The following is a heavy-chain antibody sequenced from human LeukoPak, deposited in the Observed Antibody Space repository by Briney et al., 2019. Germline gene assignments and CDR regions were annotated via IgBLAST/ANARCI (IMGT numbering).Heavy chain of an antibody. D-gene: IGHD3-9*01. J-gene: IGHJ4*02. CDR2: ISYDGSNK. CDR3: ARDFGWLSHFDY. V-gene: IGHV3-30-3*01. CDR1: GFTFSSYA. Sequence: GGSLRLSCAASGFTFSSYAMHWVRQAPGEGLEWVAVISYDGSNKYYADSVKGRFTISRDNSKKTLYLQMNSLRGEDTAVYYCARDFGWLSHFDYWGQGTLVTVSS.